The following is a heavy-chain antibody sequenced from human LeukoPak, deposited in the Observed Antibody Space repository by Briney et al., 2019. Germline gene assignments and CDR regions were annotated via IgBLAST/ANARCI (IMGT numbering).Heavy chain of an antibody. CDR2: ISSSSTYI. CDR1: GFTFSSHN. CDR3: ARGGSSSWFTGWDY. Sequence: GGSLRLSCAASGFTFSSHNMHWVRQAPGKGLEWVSSISSSSTYIYYADSVKGRFTISRDNAKNSLYLQMNSLRAEDTAVYFYARGGSSSWFTGWDYWGQGTLVTVSS. V-gene: IGHV3-21*04. D-gene: IGHD6-13*01. J-gene: IGHJ4*02.